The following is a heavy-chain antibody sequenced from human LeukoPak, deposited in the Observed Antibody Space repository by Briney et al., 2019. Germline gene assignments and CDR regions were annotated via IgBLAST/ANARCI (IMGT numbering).Heavy chain of an antibody. V-gene: IGHV1-18*04. J-gene: IGHJ4*02. CDR2: ISAYNGNT. Sequence: ASVKVSCKASGYTLTSYGISWVRQAPGQGLEWMGWISAYNGNTNYAQKLQGRVTMTTDTSTSTAYMELRSLRSDDTAVYYCARGLFCSGGSCYSGVAGVFDYWGQGTLVTVSS. CDR1: GYTLTSYG. D-gene: IGHD2-15*01. CDR3: ARGLFCSGGSCYSGVAGVFDY.